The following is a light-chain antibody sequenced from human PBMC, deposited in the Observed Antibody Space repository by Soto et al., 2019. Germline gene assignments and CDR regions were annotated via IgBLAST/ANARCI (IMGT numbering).Light chain of an antibody. J-gene: IGKJ1*01. CDR2: EAS. V-gene: IGKV1-5*03. CDR3: QQYKGYWK. CDR1: QSISGS. Sequence: DIQMTQSPSTLSASVGDRVTITCRASQSISGSLAWYQQKPGKVPKLLMNEASNLKSGVPSRFSVSGSGKKYTLTISRLETEDSASYYCQQYKGYWKCGQGNRVEIK.